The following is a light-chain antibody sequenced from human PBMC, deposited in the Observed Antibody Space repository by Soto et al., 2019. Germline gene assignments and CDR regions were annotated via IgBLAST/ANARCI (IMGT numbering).Light chain of an antibody. Sequence: HSVLTQPASVSGSPGQSITISCTGTSSDVGAYNYVSWYQQHPVKAPKLMIYDVSSRPSGISNRFSGSKSGNTASLTISGVQAEDEADYYCSSYASSSTVIFGGGTKVTVL. CDR2: DVS. CDR1: SSDVGAYNY. CDR3: SSYASSSTVI. V-gene: IGLV2-14*01. J-gene: IGLJ2*01.